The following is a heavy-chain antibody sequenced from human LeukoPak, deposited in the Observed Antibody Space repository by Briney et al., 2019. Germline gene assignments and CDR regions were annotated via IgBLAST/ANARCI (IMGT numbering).Heavy chain of an antibody. J-gene: IGHJ4*02. Sequence: SETLSLTCTVSGGSISSSSYYWGWIRQPPGKGLEWIGSIYYSGSTYYNPSLKSRVTISVDTSKNQFSLKLSSVTAADTAVYYCAREGNGPDVWGSYPPWYFDYWGQGTLVTVSS. CDR2: IYYSGST. V-gene: IGHV4-39*02. CDR1: GGSISSSSYY. CDR3: AREGNGPDVWGSYPPWYFDY. D-gene: IGHD3-16*02.